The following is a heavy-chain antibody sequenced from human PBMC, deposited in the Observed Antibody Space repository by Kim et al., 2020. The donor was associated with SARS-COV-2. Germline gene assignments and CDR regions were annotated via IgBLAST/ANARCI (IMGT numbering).Heavy chain of an antibody. J-gene: IGHJ5*02. D-gene: IGHD3-22*01. Sequence: SQTLSLTCAISGDSVSSNSAAWNWIRQSPSRGLEWLGRTYYRSKWYNDYAASVKSRITINPDTSKNQFSLQLNSMTPEDTALYYCARSIVVTNTRGDWFDPWGQGALVTVSS. V-gene: IGHV6-1*01. CDR2: TYYRSKWYN. CDR3: ARSIVVTNTRGDWFDP. CDR1: GDSVSSNSAA.